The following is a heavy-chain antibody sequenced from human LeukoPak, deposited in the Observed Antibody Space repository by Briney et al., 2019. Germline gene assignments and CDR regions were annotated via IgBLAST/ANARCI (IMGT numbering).Heavy chain of an antibody. J-gene: IGHJ3*02. CDR3: ARNKFDAFDI. D-gene: IGHD1/OR15-1a*01. V-gene: IGHV4-34*01. CDR1: GGSFSGYS. CDR2: INPSGST. Sequence: SETLSLTCAVYGGSFSGYSWSWVRQAPGKGLEWIGDINPSGSTNYNPSLKSRPTMSVDTSKNQFSLKLSSVTAADTAVYYCARNKFDAFDIWGQGTMVTVSS.